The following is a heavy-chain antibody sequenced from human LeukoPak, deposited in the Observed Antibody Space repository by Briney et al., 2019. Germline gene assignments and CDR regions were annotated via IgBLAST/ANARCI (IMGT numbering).Heavy chain of an antibody. CDR2: IIPIFGTA. Sequence: SVKVSCKASGGTFSSYAISWVRQAPGQGLEWMGGIIPIFGTANYAQKFQGRVTITTDESTSTAYMELSSLRSEDTAVYYCARAYCSSTSCSDGYYYMDVWGKGTTVTVSS. J-gene: IGHJ6*03. CDR1: GGTFSSYA. D-gene: IGHD2-2*01. CDR3: ARAYCSSTSCSDGYYYMDV. V-gene: IGHV1-69*05.